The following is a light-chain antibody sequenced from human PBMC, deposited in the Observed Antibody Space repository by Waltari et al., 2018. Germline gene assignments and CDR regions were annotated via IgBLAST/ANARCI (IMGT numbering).Light chain of an antibody. J-gene: IGKJ4*01. Sequence: DIQMTQSPSSVSAFVGDRVTITFPASQSISNWLAWYQQKPGKAPKLLIYGASDLHSGVPSRFSGSGAGTDFTLTISSLQAEDFATYYCQQVNSFPATFGGGTTVEIK. CDR2: GAS. V-gene: IGKV1-12*01. CDR3: QQVNSFPAT. CDR1: QSISNW.